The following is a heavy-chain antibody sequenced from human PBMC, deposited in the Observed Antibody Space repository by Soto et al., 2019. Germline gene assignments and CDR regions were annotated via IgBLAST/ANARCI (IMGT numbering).Heavy chain of an antibody. J-gene: IGHJ4*02. D-gene: IGHD2-2*01. Sequence: ASVKVSCKASGYSFTSYDINWVRQATGQGLEWMGWMNPNSGNTGFAQKFQGRVTMTRNTSISTAYMELSSLRSEDTAVYYCAREALKFCDSTSCYPTLFDSWGQGTLVIVSS. CDR2: MNPNSGNT. CDR1: GYSFTSYD. V-gene: IGHV1-8*01. CDR3: AREALKFCDSTSCYPTLFDS.